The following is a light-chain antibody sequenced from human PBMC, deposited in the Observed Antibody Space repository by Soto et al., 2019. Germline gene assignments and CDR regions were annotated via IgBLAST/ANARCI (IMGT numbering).Light chain of an antibody. V-gene: IGKV1-27*01. Sequence: DFEMNQSPSSVAAYIGDAASLTGRASQGFTNYLAWYQQKPGKAPKLLIYAASTLQSGVPPRFSGSGSGTHFTLTISSLQPEDAATYNCQKYNTAPYTFGQGTRLEIK. CDR1: QGFTNY. J-gene: IGKJ5*01. CDR2: AAS. CDR3: QKYNTAPYT.